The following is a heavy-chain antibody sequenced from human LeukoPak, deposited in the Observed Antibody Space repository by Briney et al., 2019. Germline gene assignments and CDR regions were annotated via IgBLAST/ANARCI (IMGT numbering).Heavy chain of an antibody. D-gene: IGHD2-2*01. J-gene: IGHJ4*02. CDR1: GFTFSSYY. V-gene: IGHV3-74*01. CDR2: INSDGSST. Sequence: GGSLRLSCAASGFTFSSYYMSWVRQAPGKGLVWVSRINSDGSSTSYADSVKGRFTISRDNAKNTLYLQMNSLRAEDTAVYYCARAPRGSSTSCFYWGQGTLVTVSS. CDR3: ARAPRGSSTSCFY.